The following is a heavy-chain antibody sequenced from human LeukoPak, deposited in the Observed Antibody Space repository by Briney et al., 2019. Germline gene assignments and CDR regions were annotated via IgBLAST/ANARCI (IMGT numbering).Heavy chain of an antibody. V-gene: IGHV4-34*01. CDR1: GGSFSGYY. J-gene: IGHJ5*02. CDR2: IYYSGST. D-gene: IGHD3-16*01. Sequence: KPSETLSLTCAVYGGSFSGYYWSWIRQPPGKGLEWIGYIYYSGSTYYNPSLKSRVTISVDTSKNQFSLKLSSVTAADTAVYYCARGKGTGEAWFDPWGQGTLVTVSS. CDR3: ARGKGTGEAWFDP.